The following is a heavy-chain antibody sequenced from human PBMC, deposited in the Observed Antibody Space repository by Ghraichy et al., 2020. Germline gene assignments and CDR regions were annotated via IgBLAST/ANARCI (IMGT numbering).Heavy chain of an antibody. J-gene: IGHJ4*02. CDR1: GFTFSTYW. Sequence: GGSLRLSCAASGFTFSTYWMSWVRQAPGKGLEWVANIGEDGTEKYYVDSVKGRFTISRDNAKNSLFLQMNSLRVEDTAVYFCARIAYGSGSYYNGLSYFDYWGQGTLVTVSS. D-gene: IGHD3-10*01. CDR3: ARIAYGSGSYYNGLSYFDY. CDR2: IGEDGTEK. V-gene: IGHV3-7*01.